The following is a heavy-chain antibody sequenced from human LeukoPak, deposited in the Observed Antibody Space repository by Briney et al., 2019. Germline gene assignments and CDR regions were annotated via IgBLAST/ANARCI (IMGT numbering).Heavy chain of an antibody. V-gene: IGHV4-34*01. CDR3: ARAGIYFDY. CDR1: GGSFSGYY. J-gene: IGHJ4*02. CDR2: INHSGST. Sequence: NPSETLSLTCAVYGGSFSGYYWSWIRQPPGKGLEWIGEINHSGSTNYNPSLKSRVTISVDTSKNQFSLKLSSVTAADTAVYYCARAGIYFDYWGQGTLVTVSS. D-gene: IGHD3-10*01.